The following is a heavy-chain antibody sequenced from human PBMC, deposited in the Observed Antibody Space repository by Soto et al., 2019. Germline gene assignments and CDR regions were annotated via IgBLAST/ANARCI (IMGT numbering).Heavy chain of an antibody. CDR1: GGSVGTGAYY. V-gene: IGHV4-61*08. J-gene: IGHJ3*02. D-gene: IGHD3-9*01. CDR3: AIHDYYHRTFDI. CDR2: TLYSGSP. Sequence: SGTLSLTCRVSGGSVGTGAYYWSWIRQPPGKGLEWIGYTLYSGSPNYNPSLQSLQSRVTMSVDTSRNQFSLRLTSVTAADTALYYCAIHDYYHRTFDIWGQGTLVTVSS.